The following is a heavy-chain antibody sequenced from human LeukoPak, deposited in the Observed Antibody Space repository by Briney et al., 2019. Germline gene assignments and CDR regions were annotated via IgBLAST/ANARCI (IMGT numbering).Heavy chain of an antibody. J-gene: IGHJ4*02. D-gene: IGHD3-22*01. CDR3: ARSGVVVISRFDY. CDR1: GYTFTSYG. Sequence: SVKVSCKASGYTFTSYGISWVRQAPGQGLEWMGRIIPILGIANYAQKFQGRVTITADKSTSTAYMELSSLGSEDTAVYYCARSGVVVISRFDYWGQGTLVTVSS. CDR2: IIPILGIA. V-gene: IGHV1-69*04.